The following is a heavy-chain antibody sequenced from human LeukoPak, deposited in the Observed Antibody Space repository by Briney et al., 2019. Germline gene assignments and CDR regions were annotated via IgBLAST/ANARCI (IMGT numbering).Heavy chain of an antibody. CDR1: GYTFTGYY. J-gene: IGHJ4*02. V-gene: IGHV1-2*02. CDR2: INPNSGGT. D-gene: IGHD5-12*01. Sequence: GASVKVSCKASGYTFTGYYMRWVRQAPGQGLEWMGWINPNSGGTNYAQKFQGRVTMTRDTSISTAYMELSRLRSDDTAVYYCASSRVVATVSGLNYWGQGTLVTVSS. CDR3: ASSRVVATVSGLNY.